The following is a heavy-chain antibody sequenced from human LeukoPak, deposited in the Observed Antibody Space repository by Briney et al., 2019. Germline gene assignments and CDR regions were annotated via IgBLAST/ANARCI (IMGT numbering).Heavy chain of an antibody. CDR1: GGSISSSNW. CDR2: IYHSGST. D-gene: IGHD3-9*01. J-gene: IGHJ4*02. CDR3: ARRGLRYFDWLLEGAFDY. V-gene: IGHV4-4*02. Sequence: PSETPSLTCAVSGGSISSSNWWSWVRQPPGKGLEWIGQIYHSGSTNYNPSLRSRVTISVDRSKNQFSLKLSSVTAADTAVYYCARRGLRYFDWLLEGAFDYWGQGTLVTVSS.